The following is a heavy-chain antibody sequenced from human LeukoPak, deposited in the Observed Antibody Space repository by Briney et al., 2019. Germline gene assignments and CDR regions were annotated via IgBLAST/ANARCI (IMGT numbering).Heavy chain of an antibody. V-gene: IGHV1-69*04. CDR1: GGTFTNYA. CDR3: ARGGGVDILTGFQY. Sequence: GASVKVSCKASGGTFTNYAINWVRQAPGQGLEWMGRIIPILDVTNYAQKFQGRVTITADQSTSPAYMELSSLRSEDTAVYYCARGGGVDILTGFQYWGQGTLATVSS. D-gene: IGHD3-9*01. J-gene: IGHJ4*02. CDR2: IIPILDVT.